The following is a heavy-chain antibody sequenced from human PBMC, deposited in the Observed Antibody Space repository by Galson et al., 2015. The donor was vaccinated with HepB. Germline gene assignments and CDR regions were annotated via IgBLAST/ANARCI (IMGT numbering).Heavy chain of an antibody. J-gene: IGHJ6*02. CDR3: ARRIGGYYGMDV. Sequence: CAGTGFRFSDYEMNWVRQTPGRGLEWISYISDAGTTQKYADSVKGRFTTSRDNGKNSLYLQMNSLRAEDTAVYYCARRIGGYYGMDVWGQGATVTVSS. V-gene: IGHV3-48*03. D-gene: IGHD3-10*01. CDR1: GFRFSDYE. CDR2: ISDAGTTQ.